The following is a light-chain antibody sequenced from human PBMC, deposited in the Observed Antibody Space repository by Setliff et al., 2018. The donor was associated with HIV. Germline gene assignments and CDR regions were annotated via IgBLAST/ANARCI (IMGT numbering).Light chain of an antibody. V-gene: IGLV2-14*02. CDR3: SSYTSSSTWV. CDR2: EGS. J-gene: IGLJ3*02. Sequence: QSALTQPASVSGSPGQSITISCTGTSSDVGSYNLVSWYQQHPGKAPKLMIYEGSKRPSGVSNRFSGSKSGNTASLTISGLQAEDEGDYYCSSYTSSSTWVFGGGTKVTVL. CDR1: SSDVGSYNL.